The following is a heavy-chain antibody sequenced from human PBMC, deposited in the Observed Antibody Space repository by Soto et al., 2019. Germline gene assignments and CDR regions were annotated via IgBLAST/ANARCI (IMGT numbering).Heavy chain of an antibody. CDR1: GYTFTNYY. CDR3: ARDWEVDHSSIYLNFCDR. CDR2: INPSGGGT. J-gene: IGHJ5*02. V-gene: IGHV1-46*01. Sequence: QVQLVQSGAEVKKPGASVKISCKAAGYTFTNYYLHWVRQAPGQGLEWMGIINPSGGGTSYAQRFQDRVTFTTDMSTGTVDMELSSLRSDDTSVYYCARDWEVDHSSIYLNFCDRWGEGTLVTVSS. D-gene: IGHD2-2*01.